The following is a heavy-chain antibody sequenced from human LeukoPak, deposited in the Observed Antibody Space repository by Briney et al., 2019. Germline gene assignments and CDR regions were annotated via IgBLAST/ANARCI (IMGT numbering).Heavy chain of an antibody. V-gene: IGHV3-21*01. Sequence: GGSLRLSCAASGFTFSSYSMNWVRQAPGKGLEWVSSISSSSSYIYYADSVKGRFTISRDNAKNSLYLQMNSLRAKDTAVYYCARDKEVAGIFDYWGQGTLVTVSS. J-gene: IGHJ4*02. CDR3: ARDKEVAGIFDY. CDR1: GFTFSSYS. CDR2: ISSSSSYI. D-gene: IGHD6-19*01.